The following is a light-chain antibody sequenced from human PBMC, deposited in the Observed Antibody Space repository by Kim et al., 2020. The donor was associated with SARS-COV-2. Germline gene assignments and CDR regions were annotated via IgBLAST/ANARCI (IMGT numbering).Light chain of an antibody. J-gene: IGKJ4*01. Sequence: TSVGDRIIITCRASQGITRSLAWYQQAPGKAPKLLIYAASTLYSGVPSRFSGSGSGTDFTLTISSLQPEDSATYYCQQLDSYPLTFGGGTKVDI. CDR3: QQLDSYPLT. CDR2: AAS. CDR1: QGITRS. V-gene: IGKV1-9*01.